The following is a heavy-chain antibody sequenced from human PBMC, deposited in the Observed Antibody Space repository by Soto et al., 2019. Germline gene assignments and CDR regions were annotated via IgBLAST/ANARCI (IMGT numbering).Heavy chain of an antibody. CDR3: ARGVGFTIFGVVTRHFDY. D-gene: IGHD3-3*01. V-gene: IGHV4-59*01. Sequence: SETLSLTCTVSGGSISSYYWSWIRQPPGKGLEWIGYIYYSGSTNYNPSLKSRVTISVDTSKNRFSLKLSSVTAADTAVYYCARGVGFTIFGVVTRHFDYWGQGTLVTVSS. J-gene: IGHJ4*02. CDR2: IYYSGST. CDR1: GGSISSYY.